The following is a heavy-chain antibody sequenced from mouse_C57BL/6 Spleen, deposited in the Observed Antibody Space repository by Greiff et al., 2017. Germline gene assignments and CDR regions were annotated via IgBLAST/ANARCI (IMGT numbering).Heavy chain of an antibody. CDR3: ARSAYYGSSYDYAMDY. CDR1: GYTFTSYW. CDR2: IDPSDSYT. V-gene: IGHV1-69*01. J-gene: IGHJ4*01. Sequence: QVQLQQPGAELVMPGASVKLSCKASGYTFTSYWMHWVKQRPGQGLEWIGEIDPSDSYTNYNQKFKGKATLTVDKSSSTAYMQLSSLTSEDAAVYYCARSAYYGSSYDYAMDYWGQGTSVTVSS. D-gene: IGHD1-1*01.